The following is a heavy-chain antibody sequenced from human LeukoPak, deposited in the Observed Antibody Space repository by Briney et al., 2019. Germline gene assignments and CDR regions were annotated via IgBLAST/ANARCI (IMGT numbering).Heavy chain of an antibody. CDR1: GYSISSGYY. D-gene: IGHD6-19*01. Sequence: SETLSLTCTVSGYSISSGYYWGWIRQPPGKGLEWIGSIYHSGSTYYNPSLKSRVTISVDTSKNQFSLKLSSVTAADTAVYYCARAQYSSGWYNFDYWGQGTLVTVSS. CDR3: ARAQYSSGWYNFDY. CDR2: IYHSGST. V-gene: IGHV4-38-2*02. J-gene: IGHJ4*02.